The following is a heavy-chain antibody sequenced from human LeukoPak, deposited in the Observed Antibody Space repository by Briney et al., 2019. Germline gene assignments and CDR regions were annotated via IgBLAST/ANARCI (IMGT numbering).Heavy chain of an antibody. CDR3: ASSLWRPGWQLDVYYFDY. J-gene: IGHJ4*02. CDR2: INHSGST. CDR1: GGSFSGYY. Sequence: SETLSLTCAAYGGSFSGYYWSWIRQPPGKGLEWIGEINHSGSTNYNPSLKSRVTISVDTSKNQFSLKLSSVTAADTAVYYCASSLWRPGWQLDVYYFDYWGQGTLVTVSS. V-gene: IGHV4-34*01. D-gene: IGHD2-15*01.